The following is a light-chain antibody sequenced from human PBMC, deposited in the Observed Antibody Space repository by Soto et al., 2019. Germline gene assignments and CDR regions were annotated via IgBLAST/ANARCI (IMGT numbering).Light chain of an antibody. Sequence: EIVLTQSPATLSLSPGERATLSCRASHTVRNNYLAWYQQKPGQAPRLLIHDASSRASGIPDRFSGGGSGTDFTLTISRLEPEDFAVYYCQQFSSYPLTFGGGTKVDIK. CDR3: QQFSSYPLT. CDR1: HTVRNNY. V-gene: IGKV3-20*01. J-gene: IGKJ4*01. CDR2: DAS.